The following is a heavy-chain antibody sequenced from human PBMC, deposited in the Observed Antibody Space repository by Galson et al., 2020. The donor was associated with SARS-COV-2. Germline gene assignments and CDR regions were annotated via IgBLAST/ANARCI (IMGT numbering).Heavy chain of an antibody. CDR2: IYPGDSDT. CDR1: GYSFTSYW. J-gene: IGHJ3*02. D-gene: IGHD4-17*01. V-gene: IGHV5-51*01. CDR3: ARTLRWYHDAFDI. Sequence: GESLKISCKGSGYSFTSYWIGWVRQMPGKGLEWMGIIYPGDSDTRYSPSFQGQVTISADKSISTAYLQWSSLKASDTAMYYCARTLRWYHDAFDIWGQGTMVTVSS.